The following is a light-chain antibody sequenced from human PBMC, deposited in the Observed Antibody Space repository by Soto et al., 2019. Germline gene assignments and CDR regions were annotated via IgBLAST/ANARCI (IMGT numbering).Light chain of an antibody. V-gene: IGKV1-9*01. CDR1: QGISSY. CDR3: QQYLDWPRT. J-gene: IGKJ1*01. CDR2: AAS. Sequence: DIQLTQSPSFLSASVGDRVTITCRASQGISSYLSWYQQKPVKAPKILIYAASTLQTGVPSRFSGSGSGTDFTLTISSLQSDDFAVYYCQQYLDWPRTFGQGTKVDIK.